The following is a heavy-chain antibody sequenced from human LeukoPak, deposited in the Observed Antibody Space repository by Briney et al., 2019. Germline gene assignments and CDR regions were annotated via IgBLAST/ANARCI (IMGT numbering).Heavy chain of an antibody. Sequence: SVKVSCKASGGTFSSYAISWVRQAPGQGLEWMGGIIPIFGTANYAQKFQGRVTITTDESTSTAYMELSSLRSEDTAVYYCARRFNSNFVWWFDPWGQGTLVTVSS. J-gene: IGHJ5*02. CDR2: IIPIFGTA. CDR1: GGTFSSYA. CDR3: ARRFNSNFVWWFDP. V-gene: IGHV1-69*05. D-gene: IGHD4-11*01.